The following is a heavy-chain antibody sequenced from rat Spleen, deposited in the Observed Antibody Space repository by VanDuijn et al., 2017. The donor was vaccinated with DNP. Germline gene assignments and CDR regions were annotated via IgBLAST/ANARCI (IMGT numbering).Heavy chain of an antibody. CDR1: GFSLTSYG. Sequence: QVQLKESGPGLVQPSQTLSLTCTVSGFSLTSYGVSWVRQPPGKGLEWIAAISSGGSTYYNSALKSRLSISRDTSKSQVFLKMNSVQTEDTAMYFCARIPVRGRDAMDAWGQGTSVTVSS. V-gene: IGHV2S8*01. D-gene: IGHD4-3*01. CDR2: ISSGGST. CDR3: ARIPVRGRDAMDA. J-gene: IGHJ4*01.